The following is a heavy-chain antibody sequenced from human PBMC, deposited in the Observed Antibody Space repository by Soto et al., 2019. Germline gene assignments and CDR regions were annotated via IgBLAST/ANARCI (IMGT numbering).Heavy chain of an antibody. J-gene: IGHJ4*02. CDR2: INHVGIT. CDR3: ARAHDFWGGRQQPIDS. D-gene: IGHD3-3*01. Sequence: SETLSLTCAVSGGSFRGFYWTWIRQSPGKGLEWLGDINHVGITNYNPSLKSRVSIPVDTSKSQFSLKLSSVTAADTAVYYCARAHDFWGGRQQPIDSRGQGTLVTVSS. V-gene: IGHV4-34*01. CDR1: GGSFRGFY.